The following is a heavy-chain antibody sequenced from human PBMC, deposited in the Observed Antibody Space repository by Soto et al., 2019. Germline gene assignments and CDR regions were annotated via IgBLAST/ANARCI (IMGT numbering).Heavy chain of an antibody. CDR3: ARADPGSYYGSSGRVYYFDY. J-gene: IGHJ4*02. Sequence: QVQLQQWGAGLLKPSETLSLTCAVYGGSFSGYYWSWIRQPPGKGLEWIGEINHSGSTNYNPSLKSRVSISVDTSKNQFYLKLSAVTAADTAVYYCARADPGSYYGSSGRVYYFDYWGQGTLVTVSS. CDR2: INHSGST. CDR1: GGSFSGYY. D-gene: IGHD3-22*01. V-gene: IGHV4-34*01.